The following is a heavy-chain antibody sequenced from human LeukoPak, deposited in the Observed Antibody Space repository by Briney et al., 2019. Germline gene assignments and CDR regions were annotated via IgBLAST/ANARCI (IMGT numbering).Heavy chain of an antibody. J-gene: IGHJ6*03. V-gene: IGHV1-8*03. CDR2: MNPNSGNT. CDR3: ARVRSGGYCSSTSCPTYTPYYYYYYMDV. CDR1: GYTFTSYD. Sequence: GASVKVSCKASGYTFTSYDINWVRQATGQGLEWMGWMNPNSGNTGYAQKFQGRVTITRNTSISTAYMELSSLRSEDTAVYYCARVRSGGYCSSTSCPTYTPYYYYYYMDVWGKGTTVTVSS. D-gene: IGHD2-2*01.